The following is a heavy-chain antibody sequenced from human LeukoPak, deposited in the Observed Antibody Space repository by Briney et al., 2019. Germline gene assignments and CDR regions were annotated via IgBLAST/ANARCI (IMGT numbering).Heavy chain of an antibody. CDR1: GGSIINYY. CDR3: ARGTGWLDP. Sequence: PSETLSLTCTVSGGSIINYYWSWIRQPPGKGLECIGNIYYSGSTKYNPSLTSRVTMSVDTSKNQFSLSLRSVTAADTAVYYCARGTGWLDPWGQGVLVTVSS. J-gene: IGHJ5*02. CDR2: IYYSGST. D-gene: IGHD7-27*01. V-gene: IGHV4-59*01.